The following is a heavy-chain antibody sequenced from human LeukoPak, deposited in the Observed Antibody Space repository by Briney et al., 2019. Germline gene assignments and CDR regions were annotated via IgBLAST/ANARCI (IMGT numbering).Heavy chain of an antibody. D-gene: IGHD6-13*01. CDR1: GGSISSSSYY. V-gene: IGHV4-39*01. CDR2: IYYTGTT. CDR3: ARRDSSWYRGAFDI. J-gene: IGHJ3*02. Sequence: SETLSLTCTVSGGSISSSSYYWGWIRQPPGKGLEWLGNIYYTGTTYYNPSLKSRVTISVDTSKNQFSLRLSSVTAADTAVYYCARRDSSWYRGAFDIWGQGTMVTVSS.